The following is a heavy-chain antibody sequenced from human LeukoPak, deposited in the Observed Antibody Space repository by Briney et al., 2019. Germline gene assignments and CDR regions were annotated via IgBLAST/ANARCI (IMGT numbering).Heavy chain of an antibody. D-gene: IGHD1-1*01. CDR1: GASISGSGYY. CDR2: IYYSGST. J-gene: IGHJ5*02. V-gene: IGHV4-39*01. Sequence: SETLSLTCTVSGASISGSGYYWGWIRQPPGKGLEWIGSIYYSGSTYYNPSLKSRVTISVDTSKNQFSLKLSSVTAADTAVYYCARPVQLERRGYNWFDPWGQGTLVTVSS. CDR3: ARPVQLERRGYNWFDP.